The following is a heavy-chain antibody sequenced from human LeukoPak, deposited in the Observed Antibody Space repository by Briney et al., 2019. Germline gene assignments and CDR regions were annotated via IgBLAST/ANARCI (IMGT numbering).Heavy chain of an antibody. V-gene: IGHV4-39*07. J-gene: IGHJ4*02. CDR1: GGSISSSSYY. Sequence: SETLSLTCTVSGGSISSSSYYWGWIRQPPGKGLEWIGSIYYSGSTYYNPSLKSRVTISVDTSKNQFSLKLSSVTAADTALYYCARGGNCYDSSGYYPYWGQGTLVTVSS. D-gene: IGHD3-22*01. CDR3: ARGGNCYDSSGYYPY. CDR2: IYYSGST.